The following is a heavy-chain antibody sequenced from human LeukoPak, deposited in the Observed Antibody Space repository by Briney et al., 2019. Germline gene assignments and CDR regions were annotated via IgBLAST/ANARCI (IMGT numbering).Heavy chain of an antibody. V-gene: IGHV4-59*11. CDR3: ARGTVVTPFDY. Sequence: SETLSLTCTVSGGSISSHYWSWIRQPPGKGLEWVGYIYYSGSTNYNPSLKSRVTISVDTSKNQFSLKLSSVTAADTAVYYCARGTVVTPFDYWGQGTLVTVSS. J-gene: IGHJ4*02. CDR1: GGSISSHY. CDR2: IYYSGST. D-gene: IGHD4-23*01.